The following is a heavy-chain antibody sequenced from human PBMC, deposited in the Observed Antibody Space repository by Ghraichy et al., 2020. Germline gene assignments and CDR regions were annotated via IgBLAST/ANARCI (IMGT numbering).Heavy chain of an antibody. V-gene: IGHV4-39*01. CDR2: IYYSGST. J-gene: IGHJ4*02. CDR1: GGSISSSSYY. D-gene: IGHD3-22*01. Sequence: SQTLSLTCTVSGGSISSSSYYWGWIRQPPGKGLEWIGSIYYSGSTYYNPSLKSRVTISVDTSKNQFSLKLSSVTAADTAVYYCASPRRNSSGYYHFDYWGQGTLVTVSS. CDR3: ASPRRNSSGYYHFDY.